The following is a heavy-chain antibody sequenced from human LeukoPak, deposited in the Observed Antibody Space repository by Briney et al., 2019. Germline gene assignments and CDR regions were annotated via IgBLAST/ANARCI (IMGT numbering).Heavy chain of an antibody. J-gene: IGHJ4*02. CDR2: ISYDGSNK. CDR3: AKDWSSSWFVLDY. V-gene: IGHV3-30-3*01. Sequence: PGGSLRLSCAASGFTFSSYAMHWVRQAPGKGLEWVAVISYDGSNKYYADSVKGRFTISRDNSKNTLYLQMNSLRAEDTAVYYCAKDWSSSWFVLDYWGQGTLVTVSS. CDR1: GFTFSSYA. D-gene: IGHD6-13*01.